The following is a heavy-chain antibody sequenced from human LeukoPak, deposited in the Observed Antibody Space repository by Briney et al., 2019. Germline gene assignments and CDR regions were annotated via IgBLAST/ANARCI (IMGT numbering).Heavy chain of an antibody. CDR2: IIPIFGTA. J-gene: IGHJ3*02. D-gene: IGHD5-24*01. CDR1: GVTFSGYA. CDR3: ARKEMATTMGAFDI. Sequence: ASVKVSCKASGVTFSGYAISWVRQAPGQGLEWMGGIIPIFGTANYAQKFQGRVTITADESTSTAYMELSSLRSEDTAVYYCARKEMATTMGAFDIWGQGTMVTVSS. V-gene: IGHV1-69*01.